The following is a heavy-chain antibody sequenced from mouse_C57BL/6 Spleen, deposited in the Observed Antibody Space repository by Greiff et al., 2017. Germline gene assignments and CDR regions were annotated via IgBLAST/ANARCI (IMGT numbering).Heavy chain of an antibody. J-gene: IGHJ2*01. CDR1: GYTFTSYW. Sequence: QVQLQQPGAELVRPGSSVKLSCKASGYTFTSYWMDWVKQRPGQGLEWIGNIYPSDSETHYNQKFKDKATLTVDKSSSTAYMQLSSLTSEDSAVYYCARGYDGYQFPYYLDYWGQGTTLTVSS. CDR2: IYPSDSET. V-gene: IGHV1-61*01. CDR3: ARGYDGYQFPYYLDY. D-gene: IGHD2-3*01.